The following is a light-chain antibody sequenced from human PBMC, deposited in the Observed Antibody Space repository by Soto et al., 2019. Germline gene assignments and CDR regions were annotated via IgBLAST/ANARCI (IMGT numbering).Light chain of an antibody. Sequence: QSVLTQPPSASGTPGQTVTISCSGSSSNIGNNAVNWYQQLPGTAPKLLISSNNQRPSGVPDRFSGSKSGTSVFLAISGLQSEDEADYYCGAWDDSLRGPVFGGGTKLTV. J-gene: IGLJ2*01. CDR3: GAWDDSLRGPV. CDR2: SNN. CDR1: SSNIGNNA. V-gene: IGLV1-44*01.